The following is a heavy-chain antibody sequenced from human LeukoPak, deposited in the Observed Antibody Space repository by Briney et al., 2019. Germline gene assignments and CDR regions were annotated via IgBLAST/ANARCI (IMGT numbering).Heavy chain of an antibody. J-gene: IGHJ3*02. CDR2: IYHSGST. D-gene: IGHD3-9*01. Sequence: PSGTLSLTCAVSGGSISSSNWWSWVRQPPGKGLEWIGEIYHSGSTNYNPSLKSRVTISVDKSKNQFSLKLGSVTAADTAVYYCARAVLRYQGAFDIWGQGTMVTVSS. V-gene: IGHV4-4*02. CDR1: GGSISSSNW. CDR3: ARAVLRYQGAFDI.